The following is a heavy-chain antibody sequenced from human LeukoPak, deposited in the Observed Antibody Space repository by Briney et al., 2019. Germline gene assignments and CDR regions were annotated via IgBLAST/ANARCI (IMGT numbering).Heavy chain of an antibody. J-gene: IGHJ4*02. Sequence: GGSLRLSCAASGFTFSTYAMSWVRQAAGKGLEWVSLISGSGGGTYYADSVKGRFTISRDNSKNTLYLQLNSLRVEDTAVYYCARGPRYSFYWGQGTLVSVSS. CDR2: ISGSGGGT. V-gene: IGHV3-23*01. CDR3: ARGPRYSFY. CDR1: GFTFSTYA. D-gene: IGHD6-13*01.